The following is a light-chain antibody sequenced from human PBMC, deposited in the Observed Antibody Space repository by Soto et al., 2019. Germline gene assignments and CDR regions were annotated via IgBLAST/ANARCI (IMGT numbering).Light chain of an antibody. V-gene: IGKV3-20*01. CDR2: GAS. CDR3: QQYDTSPQMMYN. CDR1: QSVNINS. J-gene: IGKJ2*01. Sequence: EIVLTQFPGTLSLSPGERATLSCRASQSVNINSLAWYQQRPGQAPRLLIYGASRRATSIPDRFSGSGSGTDFTLTIVRLEPEDFAVYFCQQYDTSPQMMYNFGQGTKLEI.